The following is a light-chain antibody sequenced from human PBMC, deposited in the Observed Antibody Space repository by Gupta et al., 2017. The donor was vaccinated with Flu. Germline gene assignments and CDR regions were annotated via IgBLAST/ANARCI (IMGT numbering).Light chain of an antibody. CDR3: QQDFTSPGT. Sequence: EIVLTPSPATLTLSPGESATLSCRASESVSSDRLDWYKQEPGQAPRLLIYGSSNRASVIPDRFSGSGSGTDFTLTISSREPEDFAVYSCQQDFTSPGTFGQGTKVEIK. CDR1: ESVSSDR. V-gene: IGKV3-20*01. CDR2: GSS. J-gene: IGKJ1*01.